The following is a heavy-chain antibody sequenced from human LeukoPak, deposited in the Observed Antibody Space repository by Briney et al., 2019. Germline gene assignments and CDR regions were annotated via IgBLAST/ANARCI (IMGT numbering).Heavy chain of an antibody. J-gene: IGHJ4*02. Sequence: ASVKVSCKTSGYTFTGYYMHWVRQAPGQGLEWMGWINPKSGGTNYAQKFRGRVTMTRDTSISTAYMELSGLRSDDTAVYYCARDSGLGPTWHPFDHWGQGTPVTVSS. CDR2: INPKSGGT. V-gene: IGHV1-2*02. CDR1: GYTFTGYY. CDR3: ARDSGLGPTWHPFDH. D-gene: IGHD1-26*01.